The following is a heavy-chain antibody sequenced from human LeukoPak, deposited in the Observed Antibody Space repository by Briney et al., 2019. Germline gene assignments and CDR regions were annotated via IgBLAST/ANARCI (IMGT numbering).Heavy chain of an antibody. CDR1: GGSISGYY. CDR3: ARHTRNRVHFDY. V-gene: IGHV4-4*07. D-gene: IGHD1-14*01. CDR2: IYISGTT. J-gene: IGHJ4*02. Sequence: PSETLSLTFTVSGGSISGYYWSWIRQPVGKELEWIGRIYISGTTHDNPSLKSRVTMSVDTSRNQVSLKLSSVTAADTAVYYCARHTRNRVHFDYWGQGTLVTVSS.